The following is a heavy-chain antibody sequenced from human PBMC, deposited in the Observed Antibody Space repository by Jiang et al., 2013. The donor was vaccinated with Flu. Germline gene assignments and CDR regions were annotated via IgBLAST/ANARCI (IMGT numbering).Heavy chain of an antibody. CDR2: IYYSGST. CDR3: AREGSDWPFDY. J-gene: IGHJ4*02. CDR1: GDSISSYY. V-gene: IGHV4-59*01. D-gene: IGHD6-19*01. Sequence: GPGLVKPSETLSLTCTVSGDSISSYYWSWIRQPPGKRLEWIGYIYYSGSTNYNPSLKSRVTISMDTSKNQFSLNLTSVTAADTAVYYCAREGSDWPFDYWGQGILVT.